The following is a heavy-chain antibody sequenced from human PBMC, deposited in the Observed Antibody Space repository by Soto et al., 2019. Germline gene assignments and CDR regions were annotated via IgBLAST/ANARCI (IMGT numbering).Heavy chain of an antibody. D-gene: IGHD3-3*01. Sequence: EVQLVESGGGLVQPGRSLRLSCAASGFTFDDYAMHWVRQAPGKGLEWVSGISWNSGSIGYADSVKGRFTISRDNAKNSLYLQMNSLRAEDTALYYSAKAGFWSGYYSLVDYWGQGTLVTVSS. J-gene: IGHJ4*02. CDR2: ISWNSGSI. CDR3: AKAGFWSGYYSLVDY. CDR1: GFTFDDYA. V-gene: IGHV3-9*01.